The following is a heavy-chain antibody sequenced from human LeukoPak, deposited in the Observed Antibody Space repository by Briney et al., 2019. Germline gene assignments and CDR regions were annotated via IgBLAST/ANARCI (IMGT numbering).Heavy chain of an antibody. V-gene: IGHV3-53*01. CDR2: IYSGGST. CDR1: GFTFSSYA. D-gene: IGHD3-22*01. Sequence: GGSLRLSCTASGFTFSSYAMNWVRQAPGKGLEWVSVIYSGGSTYYADSVKGRFTISRDTSKNTLYLQMNSLRAEDTAVYYCARELNYYYDSSGPYDYWGQGTLVTVSS. CDR3: ARELNYYYDSSGPYDY. J-gene: IGHJ4*02.